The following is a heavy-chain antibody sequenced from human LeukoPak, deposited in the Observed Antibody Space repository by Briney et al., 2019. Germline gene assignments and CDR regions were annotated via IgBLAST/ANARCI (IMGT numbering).Heavy chain of an antibody. V-gene: IGHV1-2*02. CDR1: GYTFKSYA. D-gene: IGHD3-3*01. CDR3: AREGFDFWSGYGHWFDP. J-gene: IGHJ5*02. CDR2: INPSSGGT. Sequence: GASVKVSCKSSGYTFKSYAINWVRQAPGQGLEWMGWINPSSGGTNYAQKFQGRVTMTRDTSISTAYMELSRLRSDDTAVYYCAREGFDFWSGYGHWFDPWGQGTLVTVSS.